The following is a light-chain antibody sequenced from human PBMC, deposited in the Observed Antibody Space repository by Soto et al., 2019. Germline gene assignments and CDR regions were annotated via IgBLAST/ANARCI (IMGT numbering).Light chain of an antibody. J-gene: IGLJ1*01. CDR1: SNDVGHFNY. Sequence: QSVLAQPASVSGSPGQSITISCTGTSNDVGHFNYVSWFQQHPGKAPKLLIFDVSNWPSGVSDRFSGSKSGNTASLTISGLQPEDGVDYYCIFFTTSNTFVFGSGTKVTAL. CDR2: DVS. V-gene: IGLV2-14*03. CDR3: IFFTTSNTFV.